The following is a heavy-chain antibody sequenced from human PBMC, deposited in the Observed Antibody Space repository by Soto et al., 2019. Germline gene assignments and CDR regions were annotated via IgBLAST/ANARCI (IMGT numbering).Heavy chain of an antibody. CDR3: TRSSTVGSLDY. CDR2: TRSKTYGWTA. D-gene: IGHD3-10*01. Sequence: PGGSLRLSCRTSGFTLSDYDMSWFRQAPVNGLEFVGFTRSKTYGWTAEYSASVKGIFIISIDYSKTIAYLQMNSLETEDTAVYYCTRSSTVGSLDYWGQGTLVTVSS. J-gene: IGHJ4*02. CDR1: GFTLSDYD. V-gene: IGHV3-49*03.